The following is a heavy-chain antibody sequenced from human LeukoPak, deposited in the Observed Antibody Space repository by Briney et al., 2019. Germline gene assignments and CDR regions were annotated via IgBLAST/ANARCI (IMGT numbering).Heavy chain of an antibody. V-gene: IGHV1-2*02. CDR2: INPNSGGT. CDR1: GYTFTGYY. D-gene: IGHD3-10*01. CDR3: ARFYRIWFGELFEDY. J-gene: IGHJ4*02. Sequence: ASVKVSCKASGYTFTGYYMHWVRQAPGQGLEWMGWINPNSGGTNYAQKFQGRVTMTRDTSISTAYMELSRLRSDDTAVHYCARFYRIWFGELFEDYWGQGTLVTVSS.